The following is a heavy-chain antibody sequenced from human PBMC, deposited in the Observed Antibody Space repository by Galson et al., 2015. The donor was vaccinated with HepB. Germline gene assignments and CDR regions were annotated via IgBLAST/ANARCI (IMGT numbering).Heavy chain of an antibody. CDR1: GSSISSSSHY. CDR3: ARPRYCSSATCTAAFDY. V-gene: IGHV4-39*01. CDR2: IYYGGST. D-gene: IGHD2-2*01. J-gene: IGHJ4*02. Sequence: SETLSLTCTVSGSSISSSSHYWGWIRQSPGKGLEWIGRIYYGGSTLYNPSLRSRVTISVDPSKNQFSLELKSITAADTAVYYCARPRYCSSATCTAAFDYWGQGTLVTVSS.